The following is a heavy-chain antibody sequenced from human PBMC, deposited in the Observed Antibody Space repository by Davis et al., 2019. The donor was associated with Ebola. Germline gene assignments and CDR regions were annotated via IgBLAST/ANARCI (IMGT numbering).Heavy chain of an antibody. CDR3: AGEHDYYYGMDV. V-gene: IGHV3-30*03. J-gene: IGHJ6*02. CDR1: GFTFSSYG. CDR2: ISYDGSNK. Sequence: GESLKISCAASGFTFSSYGMHWVRQAPGKGLEWVAVISYDGSNKYYADSVKGRFTISRDNSKNTLYLQMNSLRAEDTAVYYCAGEHDYYYGMDVWGQGTTVTVSS.